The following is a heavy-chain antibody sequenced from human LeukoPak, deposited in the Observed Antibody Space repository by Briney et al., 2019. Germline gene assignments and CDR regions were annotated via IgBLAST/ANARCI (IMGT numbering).Heavy chain of an antibody. D-gene: IGHD3-16*02. CDR1: GFTFSSSA. CDR2: ISASGGST. CDR3: AKGRGYMRVYYGLDV. V-gene: IGHV3-23*01. Sequence: GGSRRLSCAASGFTFSSSAMSRVRQVPGKGLEWVSGISASGGSTYYADSVRGRFTISRDNSKNTLYVQMNSLRDEDTAAYYCAKGRGYMRVYYGLDVWGQGTTVTVS. J-gene: IGHJ6*02.